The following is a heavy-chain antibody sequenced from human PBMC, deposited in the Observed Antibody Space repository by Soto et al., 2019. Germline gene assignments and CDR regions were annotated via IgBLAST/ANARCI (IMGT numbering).Heavy chain of an antibody. CDR1: GYAFGDYD. D-gene: IGHD1-1*01. Sequence: QVQLVQSGAEVQRPGASVKVSCRASGYAFGDYDISWVRQAPGQGLEWMGWMNPNSANTGYAQKFQGRVSMTRDISISTAYLELSRLRPEDTAIYYCARMATYGTLNWFDPWGQGARVTVSS. V-gene: IGHV1-8*01. CDR3: ARMATYGTLNWFDP. J-gene: IGHJ5*02. CDR2: MNPNSANT.